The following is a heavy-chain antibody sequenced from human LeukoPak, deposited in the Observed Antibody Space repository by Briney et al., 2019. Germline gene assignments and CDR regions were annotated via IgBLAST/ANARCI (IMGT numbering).Heavy chain of an antibody. J-gene: IGHJ4*02. CDR2: ISSSSSTI. Sequence: GGSLRLSCAASGFTFSSYSMNWVRQAPGKGLEWVSYISSSSSTIYYADSVKGRFTISRDNAKNSLFLQMNSLRAEDTAMYYCARGFSSSWYDWGQGTLVTVSS. CDR3: ARGFSSSWYD. CDR1: GFTFSSYS. V-gene: IGHV3-48*01. D-gene: IGHD6-13*01.